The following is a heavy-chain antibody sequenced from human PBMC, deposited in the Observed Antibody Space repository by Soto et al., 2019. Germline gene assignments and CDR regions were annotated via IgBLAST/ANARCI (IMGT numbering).Heavy chain of an antibody. D-gene: IGHD7-27*01. CDR2: ISGSGGST. Sequence: SLRLSCAASGFTFSSYAMSWVRQAPGKGLEWVSAISGSGGSTYYADSVKGRFTISRDNSKNTLYLQMNSLRAEDTALYYCARDPAWGSLDYWGLGTLVTVSS. J-gene: IGHJ4*02. CDR3: ARDPAWGSLDY. V-gene: IGHV3-23*01. CDR1: GFTFSSYA.